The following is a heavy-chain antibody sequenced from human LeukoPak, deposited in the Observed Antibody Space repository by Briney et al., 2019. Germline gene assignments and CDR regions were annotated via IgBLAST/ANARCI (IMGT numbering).Heavy chain of an antibody. V-gene: IGHV3-48*03. CDR3: AREQYYYDSSGCVDY. D-gene: IGHD3-22*01. J-gene: IGHJ4*02. CDR2: ISSSGSTI. CDR1: GFIFSSYE. Sequence: GGSLRLSCAASGFIFSSYEMNWVRQAPGNGLEWVSYISSSGSTIYYADSVKGRFTISRDNAKNSLYLQMNSLRAEDTAVYYCAREQYYYDSSGCVDYWGQGALVTVSS.